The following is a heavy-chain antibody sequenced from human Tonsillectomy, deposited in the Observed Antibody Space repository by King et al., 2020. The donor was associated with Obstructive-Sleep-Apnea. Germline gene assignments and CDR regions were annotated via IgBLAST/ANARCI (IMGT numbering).Heavy chain of an antibody. CDR1: GGSISNSSHY. CDR2: IYYSGST. CDR3: ASPSFYYDSRGYPTNNPNFDY. V-gene: IGHV4-39*01. J-gene: IGHJ4*02. D-gene: IGHD3-22*01. Sequence: LQLQESGPGLVKPSETLSLTCTVSGGSISNSSHYWGWIRQPPGKGLEWIGSIYYSGSTYHNPSPKSRVTISVDTSKNQFSLKLTSVTAADTAVYYCASPSFYYDSRGYPTNNPNFDYWGQGTLVTVSS.